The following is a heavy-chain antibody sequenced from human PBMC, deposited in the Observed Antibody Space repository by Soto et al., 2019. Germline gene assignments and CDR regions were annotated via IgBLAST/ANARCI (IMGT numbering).Heavy chain of an antibody. CDR1: GFTFSSYD. V-gene: IGHV3-13*01. J-gene: IGHJ4*02. CDR2: IGTAGDT. CDR3: ARASGDGALFDY. Sequence: ESGGGLVQPGGSLRLSCAASGFTFSSYDMHWVRQATGKGLEWVSAIGTAGDTYYPGSVKGRFTISRENAKNSLYLQMNSLRAGDTAVYYCARASGDGALFDYWGQGTLVTVSS. D-gene: IGHD5-12*01.